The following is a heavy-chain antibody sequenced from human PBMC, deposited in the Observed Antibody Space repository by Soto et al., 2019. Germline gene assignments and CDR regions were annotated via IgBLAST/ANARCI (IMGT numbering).Heavy chain of an antibody. CDR1: VGSILSSDNYY. V-gene: IGHV4-39*07. CDR3: ARDNGAVAGTWGGTLGFAP. CDR2: IYYSGST. D-gene: IGHD6-19*01. Sequence: SVPLCLTCTVSVGSILSSDNYYWSWILQPPGHGVEWIGSIYYSGSTYYNPSLKSRVTISVDTSKNQFSLKLSSVTAADTAVYYCARDNGAVAGTWGGTLGFAPWGQGTLVPVSS. J-gene: IGHJ5*02.